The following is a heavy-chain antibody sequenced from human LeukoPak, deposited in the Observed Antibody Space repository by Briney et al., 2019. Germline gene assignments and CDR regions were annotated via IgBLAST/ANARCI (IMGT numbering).Heavy chain of an antibody. D-gene: IGHD5-12*01. CDR1: GGSISSYY. J-gene: IGHJ4*02. CDR3: ARDQRGYSTNDFDY. CDR2: IYYSGST. V-gene: IGHV4-59*01. Sequence: SETLSLTCTVSGGSISSYYWSWIRQPPGQGLEWIGYIYYSGSTNYNPSLKSRVTISVDTSKNQFSLKLSSVTAADTAVYYCARDQRGYSTNDFDYWGQGTLVTVSS.